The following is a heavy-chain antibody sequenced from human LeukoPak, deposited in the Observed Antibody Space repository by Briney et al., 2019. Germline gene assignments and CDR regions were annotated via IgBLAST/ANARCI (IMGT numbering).Heavy chain of an antibody. CDR2: ISGSGGST. D-gene: IGHD3-22*01. Sequence: PGGSPRLSCAASGFAFSSYGMSWVRQAPGKGLEWVSAISGSGGSTYYADSVKGRFTISRDNSKNTLYLQMNSLRAEDTAVYYCAKPGDYYYDSSGWQYWGQGTLVTVSS. V-gene: IGHV3-23*01. CDR3: AKPGDYYYDSSGWQY. J-gene: IGHJ4*02. CDR1: GFAFSSYG.